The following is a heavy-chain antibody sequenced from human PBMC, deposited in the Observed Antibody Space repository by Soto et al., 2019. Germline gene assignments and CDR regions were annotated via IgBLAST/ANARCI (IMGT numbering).Heavy chain of an antibody. V-gene: IGHV3-23*01. Sequence: EVQLLESGGGLVQPGGSLRLACAASGFTFSSDAMSWVRQAPGKGLEWVSALSGSGGSTYYADSVKGRFTISRDNSKNTLYLQMNSLRAEDTAVYDCAKDLSFLNWYFDLWGRGTLVTVSS. CDR3: AKDLSFLNWYFDL. J-gene: IGHJ2*01. CDR1: GFTFSSDA. CDR2: LSGSGGST. D-gene: IGHD3-16*02.